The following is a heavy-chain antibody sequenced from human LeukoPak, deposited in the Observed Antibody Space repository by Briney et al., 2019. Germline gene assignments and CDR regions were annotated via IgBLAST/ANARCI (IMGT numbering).Heavy chain of an antibody. CDR3: ARDDSGRFDY. V-gene: IGHV1-18*01. J-gene: IGHJ4*02. CDR1: GYSFTSYG. D-gene: IGHD6-19*01. CDR2: ISAYNGNT. Sequence: GESLKISCKGSGYSFTSYGISWVRQAPGQGLEWMGWISAYNGNTNYAQKLQGRVTMTTDTSTSTAYMELRSLRSDDTAVYYCARDDSGRFDYWGQGTLVTVSS.